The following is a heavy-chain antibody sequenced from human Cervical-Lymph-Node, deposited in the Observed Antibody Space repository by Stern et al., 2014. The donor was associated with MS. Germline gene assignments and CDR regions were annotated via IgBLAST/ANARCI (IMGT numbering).Heavy chain of an antibody. J-gene: IGHJ2*01. CDR2: IIPIFGTT. V-gene: IGHV1-69*01. D-gene: IGHD1-14*01. Sequence: VQLVESGAEVKKPGSSVQVSCKASGGTFSSNTFSWVRQAPGQGLEWMGGIIPIFGTTNHAQKFQGRVTITADESTSTVYMELSRLRSEDTAVYYCARGDNSGYWYFDLWGRGTQVTVSS. CDR3: ARGDNSGYWYFDL. CDR1: GGTFSSNT.